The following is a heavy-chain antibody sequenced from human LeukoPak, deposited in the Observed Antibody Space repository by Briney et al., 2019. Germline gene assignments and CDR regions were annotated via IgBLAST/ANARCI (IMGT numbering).Heavy chain of an antibody. V-gene: IGHV3-23*01. CDR3: AKDQGTQL. D-gene: IGHD1-1*01. Sequence: RGSLRLSCAASGFTFSSYAMSWVRQAPGKGLEWVSEISGTGYSTYYADSVKGRFTISRDNSKNTLYLQMNSLRGEDTAVYYCAKDQGTQLWGQGTLVTVSS. CDR2: ISGTGYST. CDR1: GFTFSSYA. J-gene: IGHJ1*01.